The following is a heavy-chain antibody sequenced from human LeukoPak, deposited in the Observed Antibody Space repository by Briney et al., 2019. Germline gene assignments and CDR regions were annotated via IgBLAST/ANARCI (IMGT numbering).Heavy chain of an antibody. V-gene: IGHV3-7*01. D-gene: IGHD6-19*01. Sequence: GGSLRLSCAASGFTYSSYWMNWVRQAPGKGLEWVANIKQDGSEKYYVDSVKGRFTISRDNAKNSLYLQMNSLRAEDTAVYYCAREGYPVAGTSVPPSYYYYGMDVWGQGTTVTVSS. CDR3: AREGYPVAGTSVPPSYYYYGMDV. CDR2: IKQDGSEK. CDR1: GFTYSSYW. J-gene: IGHJ6*02.